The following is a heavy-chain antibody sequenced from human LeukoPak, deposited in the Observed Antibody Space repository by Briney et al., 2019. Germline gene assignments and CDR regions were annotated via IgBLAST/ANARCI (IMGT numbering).Heavy chain of an antibody. D-gene: IGHD2-21*02. V-gene: IGHV4-59*01. CDR1: GGXINGYY. CDR3: ARVRGLTRGHFYYYYYGMDV. J-gene: IGHJ6*02. CDR2: IYYSGIT. Sequence: PSETLSLTCTVSGGXINGYYCSWIRQSPGKGPEWLGDIYYSGITNYNPSLSSRVTMSVDTSMNQFSLRLSSVTAADTAVYYCARVRGLTRGHFYYYYYGMDVWGQGSTVTVSS.